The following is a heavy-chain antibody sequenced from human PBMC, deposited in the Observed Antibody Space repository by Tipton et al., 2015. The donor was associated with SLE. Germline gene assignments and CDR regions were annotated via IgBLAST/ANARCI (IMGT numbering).Heavy chain of an antibody. CDR3: ARTDVIVVLIQAFDV. D-gene: IGHD2-15*01. V-gene: IGHV3-33*01. Sequence: SLRLSCAASGFTFSSYGMHWVRQPPGKGLEWVAVIWYDGSNKYYADSVKGRFTISRDNSKNTLYLQMNSLRAEDTAVYYCARTDVIVVLIQAFDVWGQGTMVIVSS. CDR1: GFTFSSYG. J-gene: IGHJ3*01. CDR2: IWYDGSNK.